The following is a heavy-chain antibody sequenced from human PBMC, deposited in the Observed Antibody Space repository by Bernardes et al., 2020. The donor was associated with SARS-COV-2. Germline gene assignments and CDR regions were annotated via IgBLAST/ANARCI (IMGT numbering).Heavy chain of an antibody. CDR2: IYSGGST. CDR3: ARVETSSTNFYYYYYYMDG. CDR1: GFTVSSNY. Sequence: GGSLRLSCAASGFTVSSNYMSWVRQAPGKGLEWVSVIYSGGSTYYADSVKGRFTISRHNSKNTLYLQMNSLRAEDTAVYYCARVETSSTNFYYYYYYMDGWGKGTTVSVSS. V-gene: IGHV3-53*04. D-gene: IGHD2-2*01. J-gene: IGHJ6*03.